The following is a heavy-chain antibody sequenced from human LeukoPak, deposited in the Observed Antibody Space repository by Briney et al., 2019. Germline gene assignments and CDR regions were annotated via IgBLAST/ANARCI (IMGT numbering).Heavy chain of an antibody. Sequence: PSETLSLTCTVSGGSISSYYWSWVRQPPGKGLEWIGCIYYSGSTNYNPSLKRRVTISVEKYKKQFSLKLSSVTAADTAVYYCAREPLWFGDPLGWFDPWGQGTLVTVSS. D-gene: IGHD3-10*01. CDR1: GGSISSYY. V-gene: IGHV4-59*01. CDR3: AREPLWFGDPLGWFDP. J-gene: IGHJ5*02. CDR2: IYYSGST.